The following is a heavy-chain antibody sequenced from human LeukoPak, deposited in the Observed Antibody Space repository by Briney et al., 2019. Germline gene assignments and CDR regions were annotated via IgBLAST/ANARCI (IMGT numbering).Heavy chain of an antibody. CDR3: AHTGSAHGDDWFDS. CDR2: ISRDDDK. Sequence: ESGPTLVNPTETLTLTCTFSGFSLNSSGVGVGWIRQPAGKALEWLALISRDDDKRYSPSLKSRLSITKDTAKNQVVLTLANLDPVDTATYYCAHTGSAHGDDWFDSWGQGTLVTVSS. J-gene: IGHJ5*01. D-gene: IGHD7-27*01. CDR1: GFSLNSSGVG. V-gene: IGHV2-5*02.